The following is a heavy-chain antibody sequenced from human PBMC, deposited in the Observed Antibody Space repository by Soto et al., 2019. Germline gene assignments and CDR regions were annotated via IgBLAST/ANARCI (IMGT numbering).Heavy chain of an antibody. D-gene: IGHD3-22*01. CDR1: GFAFNRYY. CDR3: ARYCAYDSIYYCSSDRLDY. Sequence: GGSLRLSCAGSGFAFNRYYMSWVRQAPGKGLEWVATVDQDGSAKYYVDSVKGRFTISRDNAKNSLYVQMNSLRGEDTAAYYCARYCAYDSIYYCSSDRLDYWGQGTLVTVSS. V-gene: IGHV3-7*01. J-gene: IGHJ4*02. CDR2: VDQDGSAK.